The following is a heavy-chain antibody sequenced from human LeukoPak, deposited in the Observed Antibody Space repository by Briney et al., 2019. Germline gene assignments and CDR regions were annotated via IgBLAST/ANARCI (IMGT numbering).Heavy chain of an antibody. J-gene: IGHJ4*02. CDR1: GYTFTSCG. Sequence: GASVKVSCKASGYTFTSCGISWVRQAPGQGLEWMGGIIPIFGTANYAQKFQGRVTITADEFTSTAYMELSSLRSEDTAVYYCARGRGSYTYYFDYWGQETLVTVSS. CDR3: ARGRGSYTYYFDY. D-gene: IGHD1-26*01. CDR2: IIPIFGTA. V-gene: IGHV1-69*13.